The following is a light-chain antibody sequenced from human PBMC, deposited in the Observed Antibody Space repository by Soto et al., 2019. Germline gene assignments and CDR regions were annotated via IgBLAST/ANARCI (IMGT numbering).Light chain of an antibody. CDR3: EQYNNWFSIT. V-gene: IGKV3-15*01. CDR2: DTY. J-gene: IGKJ5*01. CDR1: QSVRSK. Sequence: EIVLTQSPASLSVSPGARAPLSCRARQSVRSKVAWYQQNPGQAPSLVIYDTYIRATGIPARFSGSGFGTEFTLTISSLQPEDFAVYYCEQYNNWFSITFGQGTRLEIK.